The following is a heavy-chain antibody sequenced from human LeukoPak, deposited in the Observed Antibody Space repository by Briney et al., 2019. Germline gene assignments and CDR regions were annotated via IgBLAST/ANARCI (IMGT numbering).Heavy chain of an antibody. J-gene: IGHJ4*02. V-gene: IGHV1-2*02. CDR3: ARDDYDILTGYYKGLDY. Sequence: ASVKVSCKASGYTFTGYYMHWVRQAPGQGLEWMGCINPNSGGTNYAQKFQGRVTMTRDTSISTAYMELSRLRSDDTAVYYCARDDYDILTGYYKGLDYWGREPWSPSPQ. CDR1: GYTFTGYY. D-gene: IGHD3-9*01. CDR2: INPNSGGT.